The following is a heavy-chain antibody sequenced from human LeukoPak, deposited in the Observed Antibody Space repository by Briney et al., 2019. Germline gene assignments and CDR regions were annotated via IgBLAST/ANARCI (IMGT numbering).Heavy chain of an antibody. CDR1: GGSISGSTSY. J-gene: IGHJ6*02. D-gene: IGHD2-21*02. CDR3: ARHGDRLRFAMDV. CDR2: IFHRGTT. Sequence: SETLSLTCSVSGGSISGSTSYWGWIRQPPGEGLEWIGNIFHRGTTYHNPSLQRRVTFSVDTSKNLFSMNLTSVPVADTAVYYCARHGDRLRFAMDVWGQGTTVTVSS. V-gene: IGHV4-39*01.